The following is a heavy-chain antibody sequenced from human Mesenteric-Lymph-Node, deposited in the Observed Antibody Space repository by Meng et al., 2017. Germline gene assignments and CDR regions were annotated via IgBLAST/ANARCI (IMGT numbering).Heavy chain of an antibody. CDR2: IIPSFGAA. Sequence: SVNVSCKASGDLFRNYAIAWVRQAPGQGLEWVGGIIPSFGAANYAQTFQGRVTISADESTSTAYMELSSLRSADAAVYYCARGRAYCGGDCYFDYWGQGTLVTVSS. D-gene: IGHD2-21*02. CDR3: ARGRAYCGGDCYFDY. V-gene: IGHV1-69*13. CDR1: GDLFRNYA. J-gene: IGHJ4*02.